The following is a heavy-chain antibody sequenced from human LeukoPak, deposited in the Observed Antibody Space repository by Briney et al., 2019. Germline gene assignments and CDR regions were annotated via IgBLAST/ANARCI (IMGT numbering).Heavy chain of an antibody. CDR1: GFIFSSYS. V-gene: IGHV3-21*01. J-gene: IGHJ5*02. CDR2: ISSSSYI. CDR3: ARARYSSSPFDP. Sequence: GSLRLSCAASGFIFSSYSMNWVRQAPGKGLEWVSFISSSSYIYYADSVKGRFTISRDNAKNSLYLQMNSLRAEDTAVYYCARARYSSSPFDPWGQGTLVTVSS. D-gene: IGHD6-13*01.